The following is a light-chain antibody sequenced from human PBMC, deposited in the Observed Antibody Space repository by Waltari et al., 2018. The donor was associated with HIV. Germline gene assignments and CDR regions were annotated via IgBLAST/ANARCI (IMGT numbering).Light chain of an antibody. CDR1: QFISTS. CDR2: AAS. V-gene: IGKV1-12*01. J-gene: IGKJ2*01. CDR3: QQAYSFPHT. Sequence: DIQMTPSPSSMSASVGDRVTITCRASQFISTSLAWYQQRPSRAPKLLIFAASRLQSGVPSRFSGGGSGTQFTLTINRLQPEDLATYYCQQAYSFPHTFGQGT.